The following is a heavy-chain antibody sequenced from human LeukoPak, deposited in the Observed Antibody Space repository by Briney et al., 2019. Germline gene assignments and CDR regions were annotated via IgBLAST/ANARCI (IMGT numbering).Heavy chain of an antibody. CDR1: GASISTGDYY. J-gene: IGHJ4*02. Sequence: PSETLSLTCTVSGASISTGDYYWRWLRQPPGTGLEWIGYIYYSGSTDYNPSLKSRLTISVDTSKNQFSLKLRSVTAADTAVYYCARGPNYVWGSYRYFDYWGQGTLVTVSS. CDR2: IYYSGST. CDR3: ARGPNYVWGSYRYFDY. D-gene: IGHD3-16*02. V-gene: IGHV4-30-4*01.